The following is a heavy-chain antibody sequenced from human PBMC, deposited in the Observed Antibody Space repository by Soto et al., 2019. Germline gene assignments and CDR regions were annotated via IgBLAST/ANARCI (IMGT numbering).Heavy chain of an antibody. J-gene: IGHJ6*02. CDR2: IISSGSTI. Sequence: QVQLVESGGGLVKPGGSLRLSCAASGFTFSDYYMSWIRQAPGKGLEWVSYIISSGSTIYYADSVKGRFTISRDNAKNSLSLQMNSLRAEDTTVYYCARVRRMVCRSWYTYYYYGMDVWGQGTTVTVSS. CDR1: GFTFSDYY. V-gene: IGHV3-11*01. D-gene: IGHD6-13*01. CDR3: ARVRRMVCRSWYTYYYYGMDV.